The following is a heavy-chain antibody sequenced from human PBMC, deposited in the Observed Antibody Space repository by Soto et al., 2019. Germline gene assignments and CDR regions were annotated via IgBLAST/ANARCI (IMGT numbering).Heavy chain of an antibody. CDR3: TTDHWFGELLFLYGMDV. V-gene: IGHV3-15*01. CDR1: GFTFSNAW. Sequence: GGSLRLSCAASGFTFSNAWMSWVRQAPGKGLEWVGRIKSKTDGGTTDYAAPVKGRFTISRDDSKNTLYLQMNSLKTEDTAVYYCTTDHWFGELLFLYGMDVWGQGTTVTVSS. CDR2: IKSKTDGGTT. D-gene: IGHD3-10*01. J-gene: IGHJ6*02.